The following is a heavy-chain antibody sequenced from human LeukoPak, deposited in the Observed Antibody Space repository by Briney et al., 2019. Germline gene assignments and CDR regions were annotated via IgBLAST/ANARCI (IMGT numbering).Heavy chain of an antibody. V-gene: IGHV4-34*01. Sequence: SETLSLTCAVYGGSFSGYYWSWIRQPPGKGLEWIGEINHSGSTYYNPSLKSRVTISVDTSKNQFSLKLSSVTAADTAVYYCAREVEQLEHYFDYWGQGTLVTVSS. J-gene: IGHJ4*02. CDR1: GGSFSGYY. D-gene: IGHD1-1*01. CDR2: INHSGST. CDR3: AREVEQLEHYFDY.